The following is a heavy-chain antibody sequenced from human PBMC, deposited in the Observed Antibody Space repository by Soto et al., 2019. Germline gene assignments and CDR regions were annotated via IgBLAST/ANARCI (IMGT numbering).Heavy chain of an antibody. CDR1: GFTFSSYG. J-gene: IGHJ5*02. V-gene: IGHV3-30*18. CDR2: ISYDGSNK. CDR3: AKDLDGSSSWYGGWWFDP. Sequence: QVQLVESGGGVVQPGRSLRLSCAASGFTFSSYGMHWVRQAPGKGLEWVAVISYDGSNKYYAHSVKGPFTISSDNSKTTLYLQMNSLRAEDTAVYYCAKDLDGSSSWYGGWWFDPWGQGTLVTVSS. D-gene: IGHD6-13*01.